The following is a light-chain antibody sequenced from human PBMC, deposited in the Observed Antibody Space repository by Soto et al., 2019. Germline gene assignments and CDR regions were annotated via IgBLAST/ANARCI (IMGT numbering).Light chain of an antibody. CDR2: DAT. Sequence: EIVLTQSPATLSLSPGERATLSCRASQSVSSYIVWYQQKPGQAPRLLIYDATTRATGSPARFSGSGSGTDLTLTISSLEPEDFAVYYCQQRSHWPPITFGQGTRLEIK. CDR3: QQRSHWPPIT. V-gene: IGKV3-11*01. CDR1: QSVSSY. J-gene: IGKJ5*01.